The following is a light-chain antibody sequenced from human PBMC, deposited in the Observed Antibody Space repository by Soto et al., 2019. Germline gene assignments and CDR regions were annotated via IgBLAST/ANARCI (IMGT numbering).Light chain of an antibody. Sequence: DIQMTQSPSSLSASVGDRVTITCRASQDISVYLAWYQQKPGKVPKLLIYSASTLQSGVPSRFSGSGAGTDFTLTIISRQPEDVATYYCQKFNTAPLTFGQGTRLEIK. V-gene: IGKV1-27*01. CDR3: QKFNTAPLT. CDR1: QDISVY. CDR2: SAS. J-gene: IGKJ5*01.